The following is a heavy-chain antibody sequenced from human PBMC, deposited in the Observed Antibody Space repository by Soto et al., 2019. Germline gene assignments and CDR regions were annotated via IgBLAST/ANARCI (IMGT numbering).Heavy chain of an antibody. CDR2: IIPIFGTA. D-gene: IGHD3-3*01. CDR3: ASKYYDXWXXXP. CDR1: GGTFSSYA. Sequence: ASVKVSCKASGGTFSSYAISWVRQAPEQGLEWMGGIIPIFGTANYAQKFQGRVTITADESTSTAYMELSSLRSEDTAVYYCASKYYDXWXXXPXGQGTXVTX. V-gene: IGHV1-69*13. J-gene: IGHJ5*02.